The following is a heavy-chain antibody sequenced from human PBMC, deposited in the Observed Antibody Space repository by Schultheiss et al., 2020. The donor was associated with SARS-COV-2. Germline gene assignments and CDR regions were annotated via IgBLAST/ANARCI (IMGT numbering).Heavy chain of an antibody. CDR3: ARDRSIGIGAFDY. J-gene: IGHJ4*02. CDR2: ISYDGSNK. Sequence: GESLKISCAASGFTFSSYGMHWVRQAPGKGLEWVAVISYDGSNKYYADSVKGRFTISRDNSKNTLYLQMNSLRAEDTAVYHCARDRSIGIGAFDYWGQGTLVTVSS. V-gene: IGHV3-30*03. D-gene: IGHD2-15*01. CDR1: GFTFSSYG.